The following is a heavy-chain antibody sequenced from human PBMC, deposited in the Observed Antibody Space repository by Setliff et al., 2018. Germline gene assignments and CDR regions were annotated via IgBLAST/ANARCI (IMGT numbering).Heavy chain of an antibody. D-gene: IGHD2-21*02. CDR3: ARDDSLASDAFDI. V-gene: IGHV1-69*05. Sequence: GASVKVSCKASGGSISSYAISWVRQAPGQGLEWMGGIIPIFGTANYAQKFQGRVTMTTDTSTSTAYMDLRSLRSDDTAVYYCARDDSLASDAFDIWGQGTMVTVSS. CDR1: GGSISSYA. CDR2: IIPIFGTA. J-gene: IGHJ3*02.